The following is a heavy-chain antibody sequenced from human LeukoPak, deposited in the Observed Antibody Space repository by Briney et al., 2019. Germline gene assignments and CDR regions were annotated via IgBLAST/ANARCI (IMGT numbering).Heavy chain of an antibody. Sequence: SETLSLTCAVYGGSFSGYYWSWIRQPPGKGLEWIGEINHSGSTNYNPSLKSRVTISVDTSKNQFSLKLSSVTAADTAVYYCARLRTSWLYGMDVWGQGTTVTVSS. CDR2: INHSGST. D-gene: IGHD2-2*01. V-gene: IGHV4-34*01. CDR1: GGSFSGYY. CDR3: ARLRTSWLYGMDV. J-gene: IGHJ6*02.